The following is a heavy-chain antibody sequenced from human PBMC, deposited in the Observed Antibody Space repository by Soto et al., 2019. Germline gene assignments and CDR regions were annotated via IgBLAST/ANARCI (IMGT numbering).Heavy chain of an antibody. CDR2: IRIYTDYT. CDR3: ARRSGTTIFDY. CDR1: GYTFSNYG. D-gene: IGHD1-1*01. V-gene: IGHV1-18*04. Sequence: QVQLVQSGAEVQKPGASVKVSCKASGYTFSNYGIGWVRQAPGQGLEWMGWIRIYTDYTHYAPKFQGRVTMTADTSTTTAYMDLSNLTSDDTAVYFCARRSGTTIFDYWGPGXLVIVSS. J-gene: IGHJ4*02.